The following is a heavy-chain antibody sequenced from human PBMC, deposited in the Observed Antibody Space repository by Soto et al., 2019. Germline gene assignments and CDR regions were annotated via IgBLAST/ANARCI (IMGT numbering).Heavy chain of an antibody. CDR1: GYTFTSYY. D-gene: IGHD6-19*01. V-gene: IGHV1-46*03. Sequence: SVKVSRKASGYTFTSYYMHRLRQTPGQGLEWMGIINPSGGSTSYAQKFQGRVTMTRDTSTSTVYMELSSLRSEDTAVYYCARALGGYGSGWTRRAFDIWGQGTMVTVSS. CDR2: INPSGGST. CDR3: ARALGGYGSGWTRRAFDI. J-gene: IGHJ3*02.